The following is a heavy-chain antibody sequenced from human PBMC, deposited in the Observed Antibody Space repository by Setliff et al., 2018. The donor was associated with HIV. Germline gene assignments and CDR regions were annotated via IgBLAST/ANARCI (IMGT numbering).Heavy chain of an antibody. J-gene: IGHJ4*02. V-gene: IGHV4-39*01. CDR3: ASALSIAAPRV. Sequence: PFETLSLTCIVSGGSIITSDDYWGWIRQPPGKGLEWIGSFYYGGNTYYNPSLKSRVTISADTSKNQFSLKLSSVTAADTALYYCASALSIAAPRVWGQGTLVTVSS. D-gene: IGHD6-6*01. CDR1: GGSIITSDDY. CDR2: FYYGGNT.